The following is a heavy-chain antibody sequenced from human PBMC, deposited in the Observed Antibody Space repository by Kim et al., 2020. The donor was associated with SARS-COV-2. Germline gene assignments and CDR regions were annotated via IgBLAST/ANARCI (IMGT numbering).Heavy chain of an antibody. CDR2: IYYSGST. J-gene: IGHJ3*02. Sequence: SETLSLTCTVSGGSISSSSYYWGWIRQPPGKGLEWIGSIYYSGSTYYNPSLKSRFTISVDTSKNQFSLKLSSVTAADTAVYYCARRVLLREAPPHDAFDIWGQGTMVTVSS. CDR3: ARRVLLREAPPHDAFDI. V-gene: IGHV4-39*01. D-gene: IGHD3-10*01. CDR1: GGSISSSSYY.